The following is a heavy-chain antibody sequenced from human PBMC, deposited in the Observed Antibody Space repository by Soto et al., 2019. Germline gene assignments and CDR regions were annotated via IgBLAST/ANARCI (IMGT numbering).Heavy chain of an antibody. Sequence: SETLSLTCTVSGGSISSSSYYWGWIRQPPGKGLEWIGSIYYSGSTYYNPSLKSRVTISVDTSKNQFSLKLSSVAAADTAVYYCATHVVVVAATVTTMVYWGQGTLVTV. CDR3: ATHVVVVAATVTTMVY. CDR2: IYYSGST. V-gene: IGHV4-39*01. CDR1: GGSISSSSYY. J-gene: IGHJ4*02. D-gene: IGHD2-15*01.